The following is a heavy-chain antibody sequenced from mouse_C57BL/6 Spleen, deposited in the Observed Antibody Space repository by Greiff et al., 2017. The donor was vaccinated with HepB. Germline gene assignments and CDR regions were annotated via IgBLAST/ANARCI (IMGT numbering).Heavy chain of an antibody. D-gene: IGHD1-1*01. CDR2: INPSTGGT. J-gene: IGHJ2*01. V-gene: IGHV1-42*01. CDR3: ARALITTVVPHFDY. CDR1: GYSFTGYY. Sequence: EVQLQQSGPELVKPGASVKISCKASGYSFTGYYMNWVKQSPEKSLEWIGEINPSTGGTTYNQKFKAKATLTVDKSSSTAYMQLKSLTSEDSAVYYCARALITTVVPHFDYWGQGTTLTVSS.